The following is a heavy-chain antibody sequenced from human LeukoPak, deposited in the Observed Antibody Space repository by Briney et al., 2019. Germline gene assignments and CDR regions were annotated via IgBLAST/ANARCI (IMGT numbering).Heavy chain of an antibody. Sequence: PGGSLRLSCVASGFTFTDYGMDWVRQAPGKGLEFISAISGSGGSTYYADSVKGRFTISRDNSKNTLYLQMNSLRAADTALYYCAKRGTGSSGPNWFDPWGQGTLVTVSS. D-gene: IGHD6-6*01. CDR1: GFTFTDYG. J-gene: IGHJ5*02. CDR2: ISGSGGST. V-gene: IGHV3-23*01. CDR3: AKRGTGSSGPNWFDP.